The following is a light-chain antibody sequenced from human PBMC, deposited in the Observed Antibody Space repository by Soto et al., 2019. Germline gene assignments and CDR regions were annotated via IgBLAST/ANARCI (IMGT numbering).Light chain of an antibody. CDR1: SSNIGAGYD. CDR2: GNT. CDR3: QSYDISLSVSVV. J-gene: IGLJ2*01. Sequence: QSVLTQPPSVCGAAGQRVTISCTGSSSNIGAGYDVQWYQQLPGAAPRLLIFGNTNRPSGVPDRFSGSRSGTSASLAISGLQAEDEADYYCQSYDISLSVSVVFGGGTKVTVL. V-gene: IGLV1-40*01.